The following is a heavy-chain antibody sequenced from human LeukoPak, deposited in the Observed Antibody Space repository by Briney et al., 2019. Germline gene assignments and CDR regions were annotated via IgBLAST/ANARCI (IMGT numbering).Heavy chain of an antibody. CDR2: ITRSSSTI. V-gene: IGHV3-48*01. CDR1: GFTFSIYS. D-gene: IGHD1-26*01. Sequence: PGGSLRLSCAASGFTFSIYSMNWVRQAPGKGLEWVSYITRSSSTIYYADSVKGRFTISRDDGKNTLYLQMSSLRAEDTAVYYCARDGYSGNYFTSPSFDYWGQGTLVTVSS. J-gene: IGHJ4*02. CDR3: ARDGYSGNYFTSPSFDY.